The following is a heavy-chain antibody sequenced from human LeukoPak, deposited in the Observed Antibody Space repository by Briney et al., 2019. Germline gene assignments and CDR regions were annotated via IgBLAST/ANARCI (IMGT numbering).Heavy chain of an antibody. Sequence: GRSLRLSCAASGFTFSSYGMHWVRQAPGKGLEWVAVISYDGSNKYYADSVKGRFTISRDNSKNTLYLQMNSLRAEDTAVYYCAKVQSLAVAGLGMDVWGQGTTVTVSS. CDR1: GFTFSSYG. CDR2: ISYDGSNK. V-gene: IGHV3-30*18. J-gene: IGHJ6*02. CDR3: AKVQSLAVAGLGMDV. D-gene: IGHD6-19*01.